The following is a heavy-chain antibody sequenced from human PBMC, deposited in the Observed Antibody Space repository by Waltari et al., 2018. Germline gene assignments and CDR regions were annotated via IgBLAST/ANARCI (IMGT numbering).Heavy chain of an antibody. D-gene: IGHD3-22*01. CDR2: ITRGGKT. V-gene: IGHV3-53*04. CDR3: VTHSSNYYFAMDV. CDR1: AFSVSGTY. Sequence: EVQLVESGGGLVQSGGSLRLSCEASAFSVSGTYMSWVRQAPGKGLGWFSVITRGGKTYYGDSGRGRFTRSRHDSKNTVYLQMDNLRPEDTAVFYCVTHSSNYYFAMDVWGPGTTVTVSS. J-gene: IGHJ6*02.